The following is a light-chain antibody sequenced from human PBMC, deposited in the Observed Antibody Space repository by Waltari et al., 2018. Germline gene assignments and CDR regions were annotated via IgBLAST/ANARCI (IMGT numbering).Light chain of an antibody. V-gene: IGLV3-21*02. J-gene: IGLJ3*02. Sequence: YVLPQPPSLSLAPRQTARITAGGTNILPNSLPSYQPKPGQAPVLVVSHANGRPTGSAQRFSGSVSGHTATLSIGRVESGDEADYYCQVWDSESDHVVFGGGTRLTVL. CDR2: HAN. CDR3: QVWDSESDHVV. CDR1: NILPNS.